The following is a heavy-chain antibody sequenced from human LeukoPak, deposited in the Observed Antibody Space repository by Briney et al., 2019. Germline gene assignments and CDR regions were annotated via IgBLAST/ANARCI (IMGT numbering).Heavy chain of an antibody. D-gene: IGHD7-27*01. V-gene: IGHV3-23*01. J-gene: IGHJ6*03. CDR3: AKNIRQLGNYYYYMDV. Sequence: GGSLRLSCAASGFSFSNYAMTWVRQAPGKGLELVSAISGSGVNTFSADSVKGRFTISRDNSKNTLFLQMNSLRAEDTAIYYCAKNIRQLGNYYYYMDVWGKGTTVTVSS. CDR2: ISGSGVNT. CDR1: GFSFSNYA.